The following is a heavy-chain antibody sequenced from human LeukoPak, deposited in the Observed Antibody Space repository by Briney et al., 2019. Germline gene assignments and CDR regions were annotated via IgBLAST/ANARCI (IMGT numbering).Heavy chain of an antibody. CDR2: IIPILGIT. CDR3: ARSYYGSGSYYYYFDY. J-gene: IGHJ4*02. Sequence: SVKLSCKPSGGTFSDYAFSWVRQAPGQGLEWVARIIPILGITNSALKFRGRVTITADNSTSTAYMELSSLTSEDTAVYYCARSYYGSGSYYYYFDYWAQGTLVTVSS. V-gene: IGHV1-69*04. CDR1: GGTFSDYA. D-gene: IGHD3-10*01.